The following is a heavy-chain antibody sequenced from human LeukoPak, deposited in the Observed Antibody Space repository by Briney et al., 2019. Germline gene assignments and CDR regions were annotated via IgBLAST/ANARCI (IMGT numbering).Heavy chain of an antibody. D-gene: IGHD3-9*01. Sequence: SGTLSLTCVVSGGSISSSNWWSWVRQPPGKGLEWIGEIYHSGRTNYNPSLKSRVTISVDKSKNQFSLKLSSVTAADTAVYYCARGPLRYFDWSLSGGAFDIWGQGTMVTVSS. CDR2: IYHSGRT. CDR3: ARGPLRYFDWSLSGGAFDI. J-gene: IGHJ3*02. V-gene: IGHV4-4*02. CDR1: GGSISSSNW.